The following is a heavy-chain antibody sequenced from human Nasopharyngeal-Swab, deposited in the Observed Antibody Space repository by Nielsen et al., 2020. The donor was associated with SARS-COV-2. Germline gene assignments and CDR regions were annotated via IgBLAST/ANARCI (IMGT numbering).Heavy chain of an antibody. J-gene: IGHJ6*02. CDR2: IYYSGST. D-gene: IGHD3-10*01. CDR3: AREALKELLWFGESSSYYGMDV. Sequence: SETLSLTCTVSGGSISSYYWSWIRQPPGKGLEWIRYIYYSGSTYYNPSLKSRVTISVDTSKNQFSLKLSSVTAADTAVYYCAREALKELLWFGESSSYYGMDVWGQGTTVTVSS. V-gene: IGHV4-59*12. CDR1: GGSISSYY.